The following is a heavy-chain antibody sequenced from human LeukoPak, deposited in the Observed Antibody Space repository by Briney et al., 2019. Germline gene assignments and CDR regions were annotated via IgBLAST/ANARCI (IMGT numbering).Heavy chain of an antibody. CDR2: MSHDGGNK. CDR1: GFTFSSYA. J-gene: IGHJ4*02. D-gene: IGHD6-19*01. Sequence: GRSLRLSCAASGFTFSSYAMHWVRQAPGKGLEWVAVMSHDGGNKYYGDSVKGRFTISRDNSKNTLYLQMNSLRAEDTAVYYCSKLDSSGWSRPFDYWGQGTLVTVSS. CDR3: SKLDSSGWSRPFDY. V-gene: IGHV3-30*18.